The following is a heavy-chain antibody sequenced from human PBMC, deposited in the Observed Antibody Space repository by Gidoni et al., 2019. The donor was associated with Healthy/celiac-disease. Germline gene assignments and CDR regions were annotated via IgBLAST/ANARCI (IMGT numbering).Heavy chain of an antibody. Sequence: EVQLVQSGAEGKKPGESLKISCKGSGYSITSSGIGWVRQMPGKGREWMGIIYPGDSDTRYSPSFQGQVTISTDKSISTAYLHWGRLKSSDTAMYYCASGSNDGGNSRNDAFDIWGQGTMVTVSS. D-gene: IGHD2-21*02. CDR1: GYSITSSG. CDR3: ASGSNDGGNSRNDAFDI. CDR2: IYPGDSDT. J-gene: IGHJ3*02. V-gene: IGHV5-51*01.